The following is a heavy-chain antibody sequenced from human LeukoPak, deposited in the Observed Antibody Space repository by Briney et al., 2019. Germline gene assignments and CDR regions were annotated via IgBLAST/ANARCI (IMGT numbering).Heavy chain of an antibody. Sequence: GGSLRLSCAASGFTFSSYAMSWVRQAPGKGLEWVSAISGSGGSTYYADSVKGRFTISRDDSKNTLYLQMNSLRAEDTAVYYCAKGIAAAGTMVVASYYGMDVWGQGTTVTVSS. CDR2: ISGSGGST. V-gene: IGHV3-23*01. CDR3: AKGIAAAGTMVVASYYGMDV. J-gene: IGHJ6*02. D-gene: IGHD6-13*01. CDR1: GFTFSSYA.